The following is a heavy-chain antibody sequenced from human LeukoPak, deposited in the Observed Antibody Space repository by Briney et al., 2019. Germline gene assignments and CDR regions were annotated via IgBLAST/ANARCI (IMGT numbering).Heavy chain of an antibody. J-gene: IGHJ3*02. D-gene: IGHD4-17*01. CDR3: ARLYGPDAFDI. V-gene: IGHV3-66*01. CDR1: GFTVSSNY. CDR2: IYSGGST. Sequence: GGSQRLSCAASGFTVSSNYMSWVRQAPGKGLEWVSVIYSGGSTSYADSVKGRFTISRDSSKNTLFLQMNSLRAEDTAVYYCARLYGPDAFDIWGQGTMVTVSS.